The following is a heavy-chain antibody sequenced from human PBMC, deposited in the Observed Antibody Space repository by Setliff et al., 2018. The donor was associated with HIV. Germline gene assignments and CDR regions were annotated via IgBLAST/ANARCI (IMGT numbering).Heavy chain of an antibody. CDR2: IGPAGDT. CDR1: GFTFSEFDIHY. J-gene: IGHJ6*03. V-gene: IGHV3-13*01. D-gene: IGHD3-3*01. CDR3: VRETNYAFWSGSYYYYMDV. Sequence: PGGSLRLSCAASGFTFSEFDIHYIHWARQSTGKGLEWVSSIGPAGDTFYLDSVKGRFTIPRDNAKNSLYLQMNSLRAEDTAVYYCVRETNYAFWSGSYYYYMDVWGKGTTVTVSS.